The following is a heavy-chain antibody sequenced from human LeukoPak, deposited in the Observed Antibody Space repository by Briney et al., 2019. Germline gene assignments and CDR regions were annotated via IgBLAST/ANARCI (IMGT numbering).Heavy chain of an antibody. Sequence: SVKVSCKASGGTFSSYAISWVRQAPGQGLEWMGRIIPIFGTANYAQKFQGRVTITTDESTSTAYMELSSLRSEDTAVYYCARGHYYYDSSGYYDPTDAFDIWGQGTMVAVSS. CDR2: IIPIFGTA. V-gene: IGHV1-69*05. CDR3: ARGHYYYDSSGYYDPTDAFDI. CDR1: GGTFSSYA. J-gene: IGHJ3*02. D-gene: IGHD3-22*01.